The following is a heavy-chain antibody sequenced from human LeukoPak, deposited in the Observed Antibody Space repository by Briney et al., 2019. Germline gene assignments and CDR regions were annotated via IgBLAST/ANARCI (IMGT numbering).Heavy chain of an antibody. J-gene: IGHJ6*02. D-gene: IGHD2-2*01. CDR3: ARDRSRYCSSTSCSTYGMDV. CDR1: GGSFSGYY. Sequence: SETLSLTCAVYGGSFSGYYWSWIRQPPGKGLEWIGEINHSGSTNYNPSLKSRVTISVDTSKNQFSLKLSSVTAADTAVYYCARDRSRYCSSTSCSTYGMDVWSQGTTVTVSS. CDR2: INHSGST. V-gene: IGHV4-34*01.